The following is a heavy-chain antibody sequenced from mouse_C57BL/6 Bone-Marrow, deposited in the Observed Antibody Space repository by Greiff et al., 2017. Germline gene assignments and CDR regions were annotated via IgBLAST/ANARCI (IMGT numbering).Heavy chain of an antibody. V-gene: IGHV1-9*01. CDR1: GYTFTGYW. Sequence: VQRVESGAELMKPGASVTLSCKASGYTFTGYWIEWVKQRPGHGLEWIGAIFPGSGSTNYNEKFKGKATFTADTSSNTAYMQLSSLTTEYSAIYCCASRFFLRWFAYWGQGTLVTVSA. CDR2: IFPGSGST. CDR3: ASRFFLRWFAY. J-gene: IGHJ3*01.